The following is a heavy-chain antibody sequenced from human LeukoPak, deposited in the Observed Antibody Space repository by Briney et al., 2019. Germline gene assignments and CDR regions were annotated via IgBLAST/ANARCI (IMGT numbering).Heavy chain of an antibody. V-gene: IGHV3-48*04. CDR1: GFTFSGYD. CDR2: TSSSSSTI. J-gene: IGHJ6*02. Sequence: GGSLRLSCAASGFTFSGYDMSWVRQAPGKGLEWVSYTSSSSSTIYYADSVKSRFTISRDNAKNSLYLQMNSLRAEDTAVYYCARLRYYGMDVLGQGTTVTVSS. CDR3: ARLRYYGMDV.